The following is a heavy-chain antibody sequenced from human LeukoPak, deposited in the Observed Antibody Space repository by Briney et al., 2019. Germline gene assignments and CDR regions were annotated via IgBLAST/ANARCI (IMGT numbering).Heavy chain of an antibody. CDR2: INHSGST. D-gene: IGHD2-2*01. J-gene: IGHJ3*02. Sequence: SETLSLTCALYVGSFSGYYWSWIRQPPRKGLEWIGEINHSGSTNYNPPLKSRATISVYTSKSPFSLWLSSVTATETAVYYCAREGQGSTRVEDAFDIWGQGTMVTVSS. V-gene: IGHV4-34*01. CDR1: VGSFSGYY. CDR3: AREGQGSTRVEDAFDI.